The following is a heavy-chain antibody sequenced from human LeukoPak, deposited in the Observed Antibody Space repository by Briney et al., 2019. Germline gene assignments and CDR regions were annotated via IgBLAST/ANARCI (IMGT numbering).Heavy chain of an antibody. J-gene: IGHJ5*02. Sequence: GGSLRLSCAASGFTFSSYAMSWDRQAPGKGLEWVSAISGSGGSTYYADSVKGRFTISRDNSKNTLYLQMNSLRAEDTAVYYCAKGWDVVVVAAPNHWGQGTLVTVSS. CDR2: ISGSGGST. D-gene: IGHD2-15*01. CDR1: GFTFSSYA. V-gene: IGHV3-23*01. CDR3: AKGWDVVVVAAPNH.